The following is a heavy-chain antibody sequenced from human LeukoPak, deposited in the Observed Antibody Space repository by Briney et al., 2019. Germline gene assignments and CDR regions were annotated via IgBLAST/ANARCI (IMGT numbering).Heavy chain of an antibody. CDR1: GFTFSTYT. Sequence: GGSLRLSCAASGFTFSTYTMNWVRQAPGKGLEWVSSISTSSIYIYYADSLKGRFTISRDNAKNSLYLQMSNLRAEDTAMYYCARSLWFGDSNLDYWGQGTLVTASS. CDR3: ARSLWFGDSNLDY. D-gene: IGHD3-10*01. V-gene: IGHV3-21*01. J-gene: IGHJ4*02. CDR2: ISTSSIYI.